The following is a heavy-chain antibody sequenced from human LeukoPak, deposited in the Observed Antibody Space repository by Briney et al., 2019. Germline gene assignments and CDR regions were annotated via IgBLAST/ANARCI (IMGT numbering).Heavy chain of an antibody. Sequence: ASVKVSCKDSGYTFTSYAMNRVRQAPGQGLEWMGWINTNTGNPTYAQGFTGRFVFSLDTSVSTAYLQISSLKAEDTAVYYCARGSYDSSGYYASHYFDYWGQGTLVTVSS. CDR2: INTNTGNP. D-gene: IGHD3-22*01. CDR1: GYTFTSYA. CDR3: ARGSYDSSGYYASHYFDY. J-gene: IGHJ4*02. V-gene: IGHV7-4-1*02.